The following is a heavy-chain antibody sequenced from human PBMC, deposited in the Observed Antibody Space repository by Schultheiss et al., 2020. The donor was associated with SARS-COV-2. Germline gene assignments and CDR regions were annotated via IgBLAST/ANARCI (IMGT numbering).Heavy chain of an antibody. Sequence: GGSLRLSCAASGFTFSSYAMHWVRQAPGKGLEWVAVISYDGSNKYYTDSVKGRFTISRDNSKNSLYLQMNSLRAEDTAVYYCARLAVSWFDPWGQGTLVTVSS. D-gene: IGHD2-8*02. CDR3: ARLAVSWFDP. V-gene: IGHV3-30-3*01. CDR2: ISYDGSNK. CDR1: GFTFSSYA. J-gene: IGHJ5*02.